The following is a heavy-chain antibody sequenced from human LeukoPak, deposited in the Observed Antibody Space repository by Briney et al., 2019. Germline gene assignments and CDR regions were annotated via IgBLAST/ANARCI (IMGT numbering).Heavy chain of an antibody. CDR1: GGSISSYY. D-gene: IGHD3-22*01. CDR2: IYYSGST. J-gene: IGHJ4*02. V-gene: IGHV4-59*01. CDR3: ARVGSGYYGDY. Sequence: PSETLSLTCTVSGGSISSYYWSWIRQPPGKGLEWIGYIYYSGSTNYNPSLKSRVTISVDTSKNQFSLKLSSVTAADTAVYYCARVGSGYYGDYWGQGTLVTVSS.